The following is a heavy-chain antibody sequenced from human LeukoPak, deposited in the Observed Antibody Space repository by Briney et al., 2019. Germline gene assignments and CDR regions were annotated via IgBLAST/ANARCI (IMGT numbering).Heavy chain of an antibody. CDR3: ARDGDPGYFDY. D-gene: IGHD3-10*01. CDR1: GFTFDDYA. V-gene: IGHV3-9*01. CDR2: ISWNSGSI. J-gene: IGHJ4*02. Sequence: GRSLRLSCAASGFTFDDYAMHWVRQAPGKGLEWVSGISWNSGSIGYADSVKGRFTISRDNAKNSLYLQMNSLRAEDTALYYCARDGDPGYFDYWGQGTLVTVSS.